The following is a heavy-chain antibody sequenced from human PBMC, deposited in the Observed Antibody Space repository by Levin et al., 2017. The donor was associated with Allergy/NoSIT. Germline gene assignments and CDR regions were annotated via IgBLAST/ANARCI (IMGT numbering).Heavy chain of an antibody. CDR3: ARNRVLRYFDWPKDAFDV. V-gene: IGHV3-33*01. CDR1: GFTFSSYG. CDR2: IWYDGTNE. Sequence: GESLKISCAASGFTFSSYGMHWVRQAPGKGLEWVAVIWYDGTNEYYADSVKGRFTISRDNSKNTLHLQMNSLRAEDTAVYYCARNRVLRYFDWPKDAFDVWGQGTMVTVSS. D-gene: IGHD3-9*01. J-gene: IGHJ3*01.